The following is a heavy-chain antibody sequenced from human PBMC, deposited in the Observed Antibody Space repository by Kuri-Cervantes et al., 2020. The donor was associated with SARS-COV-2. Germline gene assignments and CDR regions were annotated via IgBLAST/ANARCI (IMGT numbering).Heavy chain of an antibody. Sequence: SETLSLTCAVYGGSFSGYYWSWIRQPPGKGLEWIGEINHSGSTNYNPSLKSRVTISVDTSKNQFSLKLSSVTAADTAVYYCARISAVPAAKRTYYSDYWGQGTLVTVSS. V-gene: IGHV4-34*01. CDR3: ARISAVPAAKRTYYSDY. D-gene: IGHD2-2*01. CDR2: INHSGST. CDR1: GGSFSGYY. J-gene: IGHJ4*02.